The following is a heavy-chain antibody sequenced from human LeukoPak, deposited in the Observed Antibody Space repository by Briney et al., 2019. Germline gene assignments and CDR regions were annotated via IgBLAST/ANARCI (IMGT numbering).Heavy chain of an antibody. J-gene: IGHJ3*02. CDR3: ANEDGNSGDAFDI. CDR2: ISGSGGST. Sequence: PGGSLRLSCAASGFTFSSYGMSWVRQAPGKGLEWVSGISGSGGSTYYADSVKGRFTISRENSKKTLYLQMNSLRAEDTAIYYCANEDGNSGDAFDIWGQGTMVTVSS. D-gene: IGHD4-23*01. CDR1: GFTFSSYG. V-gene: IGHV3-23*01.